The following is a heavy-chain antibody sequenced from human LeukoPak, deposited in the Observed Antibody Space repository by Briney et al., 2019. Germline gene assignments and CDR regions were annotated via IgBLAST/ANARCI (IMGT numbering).Heavy chain of an antibody. CDR1: GFTFSSYN. D-gene: IGHD4-11*01. CDR3: AREPTTTHDALDI. CDR2: TSVRTNNR. V-gene: IGHV3-21*01. Sequence: GGSLRLSCATSGFTFSSYNMNWDRQAPGKGLEWVSATSVRTNNRYHADSVKGRFTISRDNAKNSLYLQMNSLRAEDTAVYYCAREPTTTHDALDIWGPGTMVTVSS. J-gene: IGHJ3*02.